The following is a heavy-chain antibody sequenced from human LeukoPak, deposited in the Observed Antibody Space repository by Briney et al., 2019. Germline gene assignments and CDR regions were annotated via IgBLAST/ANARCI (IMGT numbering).Heavy chain of an antibody. CDR2: ISYDGSNK. J-gene: IGHJ3*02. CDR1: GFTFSSYA. CDR3: AREPIEMATIGAFDI. V-gene: IGHV3-30*04. D-gene: IGHD5-24*01. Sequence: GRSLRLSCAASGFTFSSYAMHWVRQAPGKGLEWVAVISYDGSNKYYADSVKGRFTISRDNSKNTLYLQMNSLRAEDTAVYYCAREPIEMATIGAFDIWGQGTMVTVSS.